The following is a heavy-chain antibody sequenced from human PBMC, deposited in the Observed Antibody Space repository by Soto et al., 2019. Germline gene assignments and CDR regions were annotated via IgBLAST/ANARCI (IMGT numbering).Heavy chain of an antibody. CDR1: GDSVSSGGYY. Sequence: ASETLSLTCTVSGDSVSSGGYYWSWIRQPPGEGLEWIGYIYSSGSANYNPSLKSRVTISRDTSKNQLSLKVASVTAADTAGYYCARGFSSVSMDAWGQGTTVTVSS. CDR2: IYSSGSA. J-gene: IGHJ6*02. V-gene: IGHV4-61*08. CDR3: ARGFSSVSMDA. D-gene: IGHD6-19*01.